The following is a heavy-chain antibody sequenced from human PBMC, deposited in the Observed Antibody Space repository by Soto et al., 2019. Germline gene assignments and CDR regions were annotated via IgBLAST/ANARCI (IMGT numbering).Heavy chain of an antibody. CDR2: IIPIFGTA. J-gene: IGHJ6*02. CDR3: ARDAIGSSGWAGDYYYYGMDV. D-gene: IGHD6-19*01. Sequence: QVQLVQSGAEVKKPGSSVKVSCKASGGTFSSYAISWVRQAPGQGLEWMGGIIPIFGTANYAQKFQGRVTITADESTSTAYMELSSLRSEDTAVYYCARDAIGSSGWAGDYYYYGMDVWGQGTTVTVSS. V-gene: IGHV1-69*01. CDR1: GGTFSSYA.